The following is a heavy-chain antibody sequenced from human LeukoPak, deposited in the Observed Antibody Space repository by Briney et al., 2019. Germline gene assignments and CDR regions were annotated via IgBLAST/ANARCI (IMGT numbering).Heavy chain of an antibody. Sequence: PGGSLRLSCAASGFTFSSYAMSWVRQAPGKGLEWVSAISGSGGSTYYADSVKGRFTISRDNAENSLYLQMNSLRGEDTAVYYCARDARFLEWLSDYWGQGTLVTVSS. CDR1: GFTFSSYA. CDR3: ARDARFLEWLSDY. J-gene: IGHJ4*02. CDR2: ISGSGGST. V-gene: IGHV3-23*01. D-gene: IGHD3-3*01.